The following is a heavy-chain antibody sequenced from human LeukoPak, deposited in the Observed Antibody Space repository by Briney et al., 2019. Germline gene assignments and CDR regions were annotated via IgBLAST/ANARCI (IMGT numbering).Heavy chain of an antibody. J-gene: IGHJ4*02. CDR1: GFTFSSYA. CDR2: ISDSGGRT. Sequence: GGSLRLSCAASGFTFSSYAMSWVRQAPGKGLEWVSGISDSGGRTYYADSMKGRFTISRDNSKNTLYLQMNSLRAEDTAVYYCARRPYSTGYYHFDYWGQGTLVTASS. V-gene: IGHV3-23*01. CDR3: ARRPYSTGYYHFDY. D-gene: IGHD3-9*01.